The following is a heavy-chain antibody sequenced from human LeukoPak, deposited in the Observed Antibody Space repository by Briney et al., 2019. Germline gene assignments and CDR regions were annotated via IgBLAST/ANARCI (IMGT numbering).Heavy chain of an antibody. Sequence: KPSETLSLTCTVSGGSISSYYWSWIRQPPGKGLEWIGYIYYSGSTNYNPSLKSRVTISVDTSKNQFSLKLSSVTAADTAVYYCARLGDYYYGMDVWGQGTTVTVSS. J-gene: IGHJ6*02. CDR1: GGSISSYY. V-gene: IGHV4-59*01. CDR2: IYYSGST. D-gene: IGHD3-16*01. CDR3: ARLGDYYYGMDV.